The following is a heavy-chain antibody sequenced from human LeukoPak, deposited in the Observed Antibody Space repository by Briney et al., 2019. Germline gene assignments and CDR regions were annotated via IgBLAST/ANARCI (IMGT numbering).Heavy chain of an antibody. CDR2: IYSGGST. CDR3: ARGPITMVRGVILNWFDP. Sequence: PGGSLRLSCAASGFTVSSNYMSWVRQAPGKGLEWVSVIYSGGSTYYADSVKGRFTISRDNSKNTLYLQMNSLRAEDTAVYYCARGPITMVRGVILNWFDPWGQGTLVTVSS. J-gene: IGHJ5*02. D-gene: IGHD3-10*01. V-gene: IGHV3-66*01. CDR1: GFTVSSNY.